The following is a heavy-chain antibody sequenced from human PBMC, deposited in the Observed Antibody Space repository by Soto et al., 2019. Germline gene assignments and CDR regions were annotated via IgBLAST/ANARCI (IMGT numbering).Heavy chain of an antibody. CDR2: TYYRSKWYN. Sequence: SQTLSLTCAISGDSVSSNSAAWNWIRQSPSRGLEWLGRTYYRSKWYNDYAVSVKSRITINPDTSKNQFSLQLNSVTPEDTAVYYCASTRTYYDFRSGPSTLYYGMDVWGQGTTVTVSS. J-gene: IGHJ6*02. CDR3: ASTRTYYDFRSGPSTLYYGMDV. CDR1: GDSVSSNSAA. D-gene: IGHD3-3*01. V-gene: IGHV6-1*01.